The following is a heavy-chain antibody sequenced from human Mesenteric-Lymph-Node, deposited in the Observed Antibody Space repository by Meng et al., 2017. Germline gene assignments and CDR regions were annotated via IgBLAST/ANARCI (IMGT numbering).Heavy chain of an antibody. CDR2: IIHGGSP. J-gene: IGHJ4*02. D-gene: IGHD2-8*02. CDR1: GGSLSSAY. V-gene: IGHV4-34*12. CDR3: ARRPTGIDY. Sequence: QVQLHQWGPGLLKTWETLSLTCAVNGGSLSSAYWNWIRQPPGKGLEWIGEIIHGGSPSYNPSLKSRVTISIDTSKNQLSLMLSSVTAADTAVYYCARRPTGIDYWGQGTLVTVSS.